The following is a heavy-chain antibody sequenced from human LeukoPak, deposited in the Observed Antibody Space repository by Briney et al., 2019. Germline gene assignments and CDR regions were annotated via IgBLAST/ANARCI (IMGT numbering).Heavy chain of an antibody. CDR2: IGTAGDT. V-gene: IGHV3-13*01. CDR1: GFTFSDYD. CDR3: ARVAKERVGGVYYFDY. J-gene: IGHJ4*02. D-gene: IGHD1-1*01. Sequence: PGGSLRLSCAASGFTFSDYDMHWVRQATGKGLEWVSAIGTAGDTYYTGSVKGRFTISRENAENSLYLQMNSLRAGDTAAYYCARVAKERVGGVYYFDYWGQGTLVTVSS.